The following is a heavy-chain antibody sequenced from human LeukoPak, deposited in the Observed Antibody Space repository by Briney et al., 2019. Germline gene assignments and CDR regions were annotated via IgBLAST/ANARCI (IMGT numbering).Heavy chain of an antibody. CDR3: ARDLSGVTGYTYGRGIDY. D-gene: IGHD5-18*01. CDR1: GFTFSSYW. J-gene: IGHJ4*02. CDR2: IKKDGSEK. Sequence: GGSLRLSCAASGFTFSSYWMSWVGQAPGKGLEWVANIKKDGSEKYYVDSVKGRFTISRDNAKTSLYLQMNSLRAEDTAVYYCARDLSGVTGYTYGRGIDYWGQGTLVTVSS. V-gene: IGHV3-7*01.